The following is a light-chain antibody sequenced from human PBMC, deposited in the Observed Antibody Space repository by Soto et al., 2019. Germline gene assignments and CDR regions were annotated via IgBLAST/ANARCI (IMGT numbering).Light chain of an antibody. CDR2: GAS. CDR3: QQYGRSTGT. J-gene: IGKJ1*01. Sequence: EIVLTQSPGTLSLSPGERATLSCRASQSVSSSYLAWYQQKPGQAPRLLIYGASSRATGIPDRFSGSGSGTDFTLTISRLEPEDFAVYYCQQYGRSTGTFGQGTKVHSK. V-gene: IGKV3-20*01. CDR1: QSVSSSY.